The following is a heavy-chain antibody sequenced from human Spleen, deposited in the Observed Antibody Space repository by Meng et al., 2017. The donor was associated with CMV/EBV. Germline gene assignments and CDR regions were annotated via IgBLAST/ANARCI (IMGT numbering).Heavy chain of an antibody. Sequence: FTASGGSISSGGYSWSWLRQPPGKGLEWIGEIYYSGKTNYNPSLKSRVTMSVDKSKNQFSLRLSSVTAADTAVYYCARAPETGRLDYWGQGTLVTVSS. CDR2: IYYSGKT. J-gene: IGHJ4*02. CDR3: ARAPETGRLDY. D-gene: IGHD1-1*01. CDR1: GGSISSGGYS. V-gene: IGHV4-39*07.